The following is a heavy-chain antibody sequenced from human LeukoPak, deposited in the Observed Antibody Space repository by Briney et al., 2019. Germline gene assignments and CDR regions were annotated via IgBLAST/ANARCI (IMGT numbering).Heavy chain of an antibody. Sequence: GESLKISCKGSGYIFTSYWISWVRQMPGKGLEWMGRIDPSDSYTKFSPSFQGHVTMSADKSISTAFLQWSSLKASDTAMYYCARLQGTYASGWYHFDSWGQGTLVTVS. CDR3: ARLQGTYASGWYHFDS. CDR1: GYIFTSYW. D-gene: IGHD6-19*01. V-gene: IGHV5-10-1*01. CDR2: IDPSDSYT. J-gene: IGHJ4*02.